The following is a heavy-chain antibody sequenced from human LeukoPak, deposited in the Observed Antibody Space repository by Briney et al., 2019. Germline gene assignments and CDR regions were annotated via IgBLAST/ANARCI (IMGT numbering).Heavy chain of an antibody. CDR1: GGSISSYY. CDR3: ARPINYFDKSGYFH. CDR2: IYYSGST. D-gene: IGHD3-22*01. V-gene: IGHV4-59*08. J-gene: IGHJ4*02. Sequence: SETLSLTCTVSGGSISSYYWSWIRQPPGKGLEWIGYIYYSGSTNYNPSLKSRVTISVDTSKNQFSLKLNSVTAADTAVYYCARPINYFDKSGYFHWGQGTLLTVSS.